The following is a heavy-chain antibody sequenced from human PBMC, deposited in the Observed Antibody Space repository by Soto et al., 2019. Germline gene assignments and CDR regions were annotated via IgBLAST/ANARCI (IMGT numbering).Heavy chain of an antibody. J-gene: IGHJ4*02. Sequence: SDTLSLTCAVYGVSFSGYYWSWILQPPGKGLEWIGEINHSGSTNYNPSLKSRVTISVDTSKNQFSLKLSSVTAADTAVYYCARAHNYYDSSVYFHYWGQGSLVTVSS. CDR3: ARAHNYYDSSVYFHY. CDR1: GVSFSGYY. D-gene: IGHD3-22*01. CDR2: INHSGST. V-gene: IGHV4-34*01.